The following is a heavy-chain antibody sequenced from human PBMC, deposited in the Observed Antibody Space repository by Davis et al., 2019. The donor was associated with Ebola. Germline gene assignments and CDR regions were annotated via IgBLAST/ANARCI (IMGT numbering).Heavy chain of an antibody. D-gene: IGHD3-10*01. Sequence: PGGSLRLSCAASGFTFSSYSMNWVRQAPGKGLEWVSSISSSSSYIYCADSVKGRFTISRDNSKNTLYLQMNSLRAEDTAVYYCAKEKGPSGSYSYWGQGTLVTVSS. CDR2: ISSSSSYI. J-gene: IGHJ4*02. V-gene: IGHV3-21*04. CDR1: GFTFSSYS. CDR3: AKEKGPSGSYSY.